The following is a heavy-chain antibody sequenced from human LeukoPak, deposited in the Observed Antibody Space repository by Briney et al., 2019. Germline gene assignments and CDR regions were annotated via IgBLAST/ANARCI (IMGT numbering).Heavy chain of an antibody. CDR1: GFTFDDYG. CDR3: ARVGADGSGSYYNGGLDY. Sequence: GGSLRLSXAASGFTFDDYGMNWVCQAPGKGLEWVSGINWNGDSTCYADSVEGRLTISRDNAKNSLYLQMNSLRAEDTALYYCARVGADGSGSYYNGGLDYWGQGTLVTVSS. J-gene: IGHJ4*02. V-gene: IGHV3-20*04. CDR2: INWNGDST. D-gene: IGHD3-10*01.